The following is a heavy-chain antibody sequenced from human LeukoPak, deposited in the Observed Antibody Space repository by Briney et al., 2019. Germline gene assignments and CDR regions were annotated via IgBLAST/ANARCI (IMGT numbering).Heavy chain of an antibody. J-gene: IGHJ5*02. CDR3: ARGLYGSGNDFRFDP. CDR2: IKQDGSEK. CDR1: GFTFSSYW. Sequence: GGSLRLSCAASGFTFSSYWMSWVRQAPGKGLEWVANIKQDGSEKYYVDSVKGRSTISRDNAKNSLYLQMNSLRAEDTAVYYCARGLYGSGNDFRFDPWGQGTLVTVSS. V-gene: IGHV3-7*01. D-gene: IGHD3-10*01.